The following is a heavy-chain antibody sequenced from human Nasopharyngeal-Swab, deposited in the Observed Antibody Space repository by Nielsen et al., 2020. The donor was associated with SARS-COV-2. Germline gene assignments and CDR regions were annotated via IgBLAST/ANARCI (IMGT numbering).Heavy chain of an antibody. CDR2: IRNKDKRYTT. J-gene: IGHJ4*02. Sequence: GGSLRLSCAASGFGFSAHYMDWVRQAPGMGLEWVGRIRNKDKRYTTEYAASVKGRFTIPRDDSKNSLSLQMNSLKTEDAAVYYCVRVGPYCGDDCYSRFFDYWGQGTLVTVSS. CDR1: GFGFSAHY. V-gene: IGHV3-72*01. CDR3: VRVGPYCGDDCYSRFFDY. D-gene: IGHD2-21*02.